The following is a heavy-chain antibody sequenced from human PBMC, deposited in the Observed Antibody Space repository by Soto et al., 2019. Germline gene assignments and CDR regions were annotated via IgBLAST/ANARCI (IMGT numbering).Heavy chain of an antibody. Sequence: SETLSLTCTVSGCSVSSGSYYWSWIRQPPGKGLEWIGYIYYSGSTNYNPSLKSRVTISVDTSKNQFSLKLSSVTAADTAVYYCARVAGRLGDAFDIWGQGTMVTVSS. CDR1: GCSVSSGSYY. CDR3: ARVAGRLGDAFDI. D-gene: IGHD3-10*01. J-gene: IGHJ3*02. V-gene: IGHV4-61*01. CDR2: IYYSGST.